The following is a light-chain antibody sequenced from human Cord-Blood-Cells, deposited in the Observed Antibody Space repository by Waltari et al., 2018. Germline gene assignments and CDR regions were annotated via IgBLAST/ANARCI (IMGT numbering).Light chain of an antibody. Sequence: SALTQPSSVSFSPFQSITISCTGTLLDVFFYHYFSFYPQHPGKAPNLLIYDVSNRPSGVSNRFSGSKSGNTASLTISGIQAEDEADYYCSSYTSSSTIDVLGNGTKVTVL. CDR2: DVS. CDR1: LLDVFFYHY. V-gene: IGLV2-14*01. CDR3: SSYTSSSTIDV. J-gene: IGLJ1*01.